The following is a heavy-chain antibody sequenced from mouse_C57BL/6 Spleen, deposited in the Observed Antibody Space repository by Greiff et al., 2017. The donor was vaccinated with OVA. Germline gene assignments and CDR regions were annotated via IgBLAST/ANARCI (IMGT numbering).Heavy chain of an antibody. CDR1: GFTFSDYY. CDR3: ARESGSSPLFDY. CDR2: INYDGSST. D-gene: IGHD1-1*01. Sequence: EVMLVESEGGLVQPGSSMKLSCTASGFTFSDYYMAWVRQVPEKGLEWVANINYDGSSTYYLDSLKSRFIISRDNAKNILYLQMSSLKSEDTATYYCARESGSSPLFDYWGQGTTLTVSS. J-gene: IGHJ2*01. V-gene: IGHV5-16*01.